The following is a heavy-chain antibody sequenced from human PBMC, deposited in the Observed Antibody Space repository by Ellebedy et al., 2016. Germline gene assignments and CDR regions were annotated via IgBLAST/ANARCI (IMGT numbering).Heavy chain of an antibody. Sequence: ASVKVSCKASGYTFTSYAMHWVRQAPGQGLEWMGWINPNSGGTNYAQKFQGWVTMTRDTSISTAYMELSRLRSDDTAVYYCARDLDVGGSCYFDYWGQGTLVTVSS. V-gene: IGHV1-2*04. CDR2: INPNSGGT. J-gene: IGHJ4*02. CDR3: ARDLDVGGSCYFDY. D-gene: IGHD2-15*01. CDR1: GYTFTSYA.